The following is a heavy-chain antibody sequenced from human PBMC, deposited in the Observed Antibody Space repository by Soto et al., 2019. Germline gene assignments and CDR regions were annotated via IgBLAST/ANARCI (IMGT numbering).Heavy chain of an antibody. J-gene: IGHJ6*02. CDR1: GFTFSSYG. V-gene: IGHV3-30*18. Sequence: GGSLRLSCAASGFTFSSYGMHWVRQAPGKGLEWVAVISYDGSNKYYADSVKGRFTISRDNSKNTLYLQMNSLRAEDTAVYYCAKALRIVVVPAAINYYGMDVWGQGTTVTVSS. CDR2: ISYDGSNK. D-gene: IGHD2-2*02. CDR3: AKALRIVVVPAAINYYGMDV.